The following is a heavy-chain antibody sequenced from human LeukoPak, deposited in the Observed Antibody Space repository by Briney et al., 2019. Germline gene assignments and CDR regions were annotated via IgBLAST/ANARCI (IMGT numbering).Heavy chain of an antibody. CDR3: AKWAVAGYAFFYY. Sequence: PGGSLILSCAASGFTFSSYAMSWVRQAPGKGLEWVSAISGSGDSTYYADSVKGRFTISRDNSKNTLYLQVNNLRAEDTAVYYCAKWAVAGYAFFYYWGQGTLVTVSS. J-gene: IGHJ4*02. CDR1: GFTFSSYA. V-gene: IGHV3-23*01. CDR2: ISGSGDST. D-gene: IGHD6-19*01.